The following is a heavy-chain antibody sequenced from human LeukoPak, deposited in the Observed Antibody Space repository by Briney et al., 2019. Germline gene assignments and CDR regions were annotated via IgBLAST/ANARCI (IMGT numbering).Heavy chain of an antibody. Sequence: GGSLRLSCAASGFSFSTYWMHWVRQAPGKGLVWVSRINTDGSSTNYADSVKGRFTISRDNAKNSLYLQMHSLRAEDTALYFCAKGSGWSVFDYWGQGALVTVSS. CDR2: INTDGSST. D-gene: IGHD6-19*01. V-gene: IGHV3-74*01. J-gene: IGHJ4*02. CDR3: AKGSGWSVFDY. CDR1: GFSFSTYW.